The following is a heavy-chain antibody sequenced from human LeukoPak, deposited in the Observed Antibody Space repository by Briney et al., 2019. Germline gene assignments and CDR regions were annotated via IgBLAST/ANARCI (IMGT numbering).Heavy chain of an antibody. J-gene: IGHJ6*02. D-gene: IGHD3/OR15-3a*01. Sequence: SVKVSCKASGGTFSSYVINWVRQAPGQGLEWMGRIIPMFNTPYYAQKFQGRVTITADESTSTAYMELSSLRSEDTAVYFCARGRAMDYNYDMDVWGQGTTVTVTS. CDR1: GGTFSSYV. V-gene: IGHV1-69*13. CDR2: IIPMFNTP. CDR3: ARGRAMDYNYDMDV.